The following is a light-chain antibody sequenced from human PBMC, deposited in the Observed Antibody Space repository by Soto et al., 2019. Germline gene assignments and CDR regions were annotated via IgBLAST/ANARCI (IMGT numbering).Light chain of an antibody. CDR2: AAS. Sequence: DIQMTQSPSSLSASAGDRVTITCRASQGISSWLARYQQKPEKAPKSLMYAASSLQSGIPSRFSGSGSGTEFTLTISSLQPEDFATYYCQHYTSYPPLTFAGGTKVEIK. CDR3: QHYTSYPPLT. CDR1: QGISSW. V-gene: IGKV1D-16*01. J-gene: IGKJ4*01.